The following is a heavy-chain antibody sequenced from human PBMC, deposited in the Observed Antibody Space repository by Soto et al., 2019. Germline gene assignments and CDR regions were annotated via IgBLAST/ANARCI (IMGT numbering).Heavy chain of an antibody. V-gene: IGHV3-30*18. CDR3: AKEDGYCSSTRCYAIDY. CDR1: GFTFSSYG. J-gene: IGHJ4*02. Sequence: PGGSLRLSCAASGFTFSSYGMHWVRQAPGKGLEWVAVISYDGSNKYYADSVKGRFTISRDNSKNTLYLHMNSLRAEDTAVYYCAKEDGYCSSTRCYAIDYCVRGTLVAVSS. CDR2: ISYDGSNK. D-gene: IGHD2-2*03.